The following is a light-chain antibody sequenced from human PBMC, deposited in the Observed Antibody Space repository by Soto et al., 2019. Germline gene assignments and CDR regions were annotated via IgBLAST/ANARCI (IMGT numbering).Light chain of an antibody. CDR3: QQRARWPST. J-gene: IGKJ2*02. Sequence: VLTQSPDVLSLSPGQTATLSCRASDSVDRYVAWYQQKAGQAPRLLIYYGFTRATGVAARFSGSGSATDFTLTISSLEPEDFAVYYCQQRARWPSTFGPGTKVDIK. CDR2: YGF. V-gene: IGKV3-11*01. CDR1: DSVDRY.